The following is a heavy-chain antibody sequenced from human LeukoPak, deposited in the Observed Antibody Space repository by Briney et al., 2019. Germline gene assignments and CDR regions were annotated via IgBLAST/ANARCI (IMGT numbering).Heavy chain of an antibody. D-gene: IGHD3-10*01. Sequence: GGSLRLSCAASGFTVSTNFMSWVRQAPGKGLEWISVIYAAGTTFYIGSVKGRFTISRDNSKNTLFLQMNSLRVEDTAVYYCASTIWFGTPRMDSWGQGTLVTVSS. V-gene: IGHV3-53*01. CDR2: IYAAGTT. CDR1: GFTVSTNF. CDR3: ASTIWFGTPRMDS. J-gene: IGHJ4*02.